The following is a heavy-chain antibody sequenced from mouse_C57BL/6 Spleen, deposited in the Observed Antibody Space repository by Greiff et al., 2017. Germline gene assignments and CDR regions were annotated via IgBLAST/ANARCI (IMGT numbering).Heavy chain of an antibody. D-gene: IGHD1-1*01. CDR3: ARFGLLLDY. J-gene: IGHJ2*01. CDR2: IYPGSGNT. V-gene: IGHV1-76*01. CDR1: GYTFTDYY. Sequence: VHLVESGAELVRPGASVKLSCKASGYTFTDYYINWVKQRPGQGLEWIARIYPGSGNTYYNEKFKGKATLTAEKSSSTAYMQLSSLTSEDSAVYFCARFGLLLDYWGQGTTLTVSS.